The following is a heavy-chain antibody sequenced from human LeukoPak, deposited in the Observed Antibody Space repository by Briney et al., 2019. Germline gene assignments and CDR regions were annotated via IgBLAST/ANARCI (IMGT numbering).Heavy chain of an antibody. CDR1: GFTFSSYS. CDR3: ASYDFWSGYYIY. CDR2: ISSSSSYI. Sequence: GGSLRLSCGASGFTFSSYSMNWVRQAPGKGLEWVSSISSSSSYIYYADSVKGRFTISRDNAKNSLYLQMNSLRAEDTAVYYCASYDFWSGYYIYWGQGTLVTVSS. V-gene: IGHV3-21*01. J-gene: IGHJ4*02. D-gene: IGHD3-3*01.